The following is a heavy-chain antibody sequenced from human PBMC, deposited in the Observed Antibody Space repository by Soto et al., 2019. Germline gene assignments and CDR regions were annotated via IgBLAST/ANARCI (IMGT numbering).Heavy chain of an antibody. J-gene: IGHJ6*02. CDR2: INHSGST. V-gene: IGHV4-34*01. D-gene: IGHD3-10*01. CDR1: GGVLSGYY. CDR3: ASTMVRGVIAYYGMDV. Sequence: SETLVPHCAVVGGVLSGYYWSWIRHPPGKGLEWIGEINHSGSTNYNPSLKSRVTISVDTSKNQFSLKLSSVTAADTAVYYCASTMVRGVIAYYGMDVWGQGTTVTVSS.